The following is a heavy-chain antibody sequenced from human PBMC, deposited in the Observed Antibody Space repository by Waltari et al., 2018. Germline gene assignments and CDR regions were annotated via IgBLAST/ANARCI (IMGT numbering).Heavy chain of an antibody. J-gene: IGHJ4*02. D-gene: IGHD2-15*01. Sequence: EVQLVESGGGLIQPGGSLRLSCAVSGLTVSSNYMSWVRQAPGKGLEWVSIIYSGGSTYYADSVKGRFTISRDNSKNTLYLQMNSLRAEDTAVHYCARDGYCSGGSCGWGQGTLVTVSS. CDR3: ARDGYCSGGSCG. CDR2: IYSGGST. CDR1: GLTVSSNY. V-gene: IGHV3-53*01.